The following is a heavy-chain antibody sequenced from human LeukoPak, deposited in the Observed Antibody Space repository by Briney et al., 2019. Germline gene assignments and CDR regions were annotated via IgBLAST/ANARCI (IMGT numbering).Heavy chain of an antibody. Sequence: GGSLRLSCAASGFTFSDYYMSWIRQAPGKGLEWVSYISSSSSYTNYADSVKGRFTISRDNAKNSLYLQMNSLRAEDTSVYYCARLPGATDYYYGMDVWGQGTTVTVSS. D-gene: IGHD1-26*01. V-gene: IGHV3-11*06. CDR3: ARLPGATDYYYGMDV. CDR2: ISSSSSYT. CDR1: GFTFSDYY. J-gene: IGHJ6*02.